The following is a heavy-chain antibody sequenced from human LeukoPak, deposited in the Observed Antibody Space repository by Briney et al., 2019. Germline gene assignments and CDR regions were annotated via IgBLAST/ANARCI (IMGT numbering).Heavy chain of an antibody. J-gene: IGHJ4*02. D-gene: IGHD3-10*01. Sequence: ASVKVSCKASGYTFTSYAMNWVRQAPGQGLEWMGWINTNTGNPTYAQGFTGRFVFSLDTSVSTAYLQISSLKAEDTAVYYCARGGDYYGSGSYYSFDYWGQGTLVTVSS. CDR1: GYTFTSYA. CDR2: INTNTGNP. V-gene: IGHV7-4-1*02. CDR3: ARGGDYYGSGSYYSFDY.